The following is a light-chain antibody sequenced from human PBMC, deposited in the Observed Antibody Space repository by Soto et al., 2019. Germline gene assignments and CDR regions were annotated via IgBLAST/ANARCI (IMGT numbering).Light chain of an antibody. Sequence: QYVLTQPPSVSGAPGQRVTISCTGSSSNIGAGYDVHWYQQLPGTAPKLLIYGNSNRPSGVPDRFSGSKSGTSASLAITGLQAEDEADYYCQSYDSRLKGVIFGGGTKLTVL. V-gene: IGLV1-40*01. J-gene: IGLJ2*01. CDR1: SSNIGAGYD. CDR2: GNS. CDR3: QSYDSRLKGVI.